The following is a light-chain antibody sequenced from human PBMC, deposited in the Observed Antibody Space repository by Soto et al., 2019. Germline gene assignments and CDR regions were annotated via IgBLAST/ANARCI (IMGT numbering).Light chain of an antibody. CDR1: QGIGVR. V-gene: IGKV1-12*01. Sequence: IQMTQSPSSLSASVGDRVTITFRASQGIGVRLAWFQQKPGKAPQYLIQSASTLASGVPSRFSGSGSGTDFILTINNLQPEDVATYYCLQVNSFPRTFGQGTKVDIK. J-gene: IGKJ1*01. CDR3: LQVNSFPRT. CDR2: SAS.